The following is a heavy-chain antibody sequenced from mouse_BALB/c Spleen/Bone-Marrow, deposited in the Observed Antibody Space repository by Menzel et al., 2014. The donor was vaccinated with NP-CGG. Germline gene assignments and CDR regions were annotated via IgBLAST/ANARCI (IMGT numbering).Heavy chain of an antibody. CDR2: IRLKSNNYAT. Sequence: EVKVVESGGGLVQPGGSMKLSCVASGFTFSNYWMNWVRQSPEKGLEWVAEIRLKSNNYATHYAESVKGRFTISRDDSKSSVYPQMNNLRAEDTGIYYCTRGNWFAYWGQGTLVTVSA. CDR1: GFTFSNYW. V-gene: IGHV6-6*02. D-gene: IGHD2-1*01. CDR3: TRGNWFAY. J-gene: IGHJ3*01.